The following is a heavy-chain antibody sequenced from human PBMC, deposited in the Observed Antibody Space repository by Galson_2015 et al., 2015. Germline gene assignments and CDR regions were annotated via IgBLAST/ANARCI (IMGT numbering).Heavy chain of an antibody. D-gene: IGHD7-27*01. J-gene: IGHJ1*01. CDR1: GFTFSNYY. CDR2: ISSTSAKI. Sequence: SLRLSCAASGFTFSNYYMSWIRQAPGKGLEWLAYISSTSAKIFYADSVKGRFTVSRDNARDSLYLQMNSLRGEDTAVYYCARAVALGRYFEHWGQGTRVTVSS. V-gene: IGHV3-11*01. CDR3: ARAVALGRYFEH.